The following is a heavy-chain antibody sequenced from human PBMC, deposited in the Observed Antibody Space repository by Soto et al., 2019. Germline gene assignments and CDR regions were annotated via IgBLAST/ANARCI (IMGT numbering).Heavy chain of an antibody. J-gene: IGHJ1*01. CDR2: TYYRSKWYN. CDR3: ARGGYDILTGYSKEYFQH. CDR1: GDSVSSNSAA. V-gene: IGHV6-1*01. D-gene: IGHD3-9*01. Sequence: QVQLQQSGPGLVKPSQTLSLTCAISGDSVSSNSAAWNWIRQSPSRGLEWLGRTYYRSKWYNDYAVYVKSRITINPDTSKNQFSLQLNSVTPEDTAVYYCARGGYDILTGYSKEYFQHWGQGTLVTVSS.